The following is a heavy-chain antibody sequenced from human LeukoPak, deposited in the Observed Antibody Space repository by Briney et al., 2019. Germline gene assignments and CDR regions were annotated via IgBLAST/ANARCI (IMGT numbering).Heavy chain of an antibody. D-gene: IGHD2-15*01. CDR3: ARPSGYCSGGSCPRWFDP. J-gene: IGHJ5*02. V-gene: IGHV3-74*01. CDR2: INSDGSST. Sequence: GGSLRLSCAASGFTFSSYWMHWVRQAPGKGLVWVSRINSDGSSTSYADSVKGQFTISRDNAKNTLYLQMNSLRAEDTAVYYCARPSGYCSGGSCPRWFDPWGQGTLVTVSS. CDR1: GFTFSSYW.